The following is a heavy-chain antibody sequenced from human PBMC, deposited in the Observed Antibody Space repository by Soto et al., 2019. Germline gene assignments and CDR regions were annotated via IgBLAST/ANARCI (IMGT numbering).Heavy chain of an antibody. D-gene: IGHD3-16*02. J-gene: IGHJ3*02. CDR3: ARGRSSAFDI. CDR1: GYIFTDYH. CDR2: INPNGGGT. Sequence: QVQLVQSGAEVKKPGASVMLSCKASGYIFTDYHMYWVRQAPGQGLEWVGTINPNGGGTSYAEKFQXXVXMXXDTYTRTVYMELNSLRSEDTAVHYCARGRSSAFDIWGQGTMVTVSA. V-gene: IGHV1-46*01.